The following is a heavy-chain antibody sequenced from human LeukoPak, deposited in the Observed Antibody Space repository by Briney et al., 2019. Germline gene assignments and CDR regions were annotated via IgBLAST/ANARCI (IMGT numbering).Heavy chain of an antibody. Sequence: GASVKVSCKASGYNFTSYDINWERQATGQGLEWMGWMNPNSGNTGHAQKFQGRVTMTRNTSISTAYMELSSLRSEDTAVYFCARGQSRRFGELFGYWGQGTLVTVSS. CDR2: MNPNSGNT. CDR3: ARGQSRRFGELFGY. J-gene: IGHJ4*02. V-gene: IGHV1-8*01. D-gene: IGHD3-10*01. CDR1: GYNFTSYD.